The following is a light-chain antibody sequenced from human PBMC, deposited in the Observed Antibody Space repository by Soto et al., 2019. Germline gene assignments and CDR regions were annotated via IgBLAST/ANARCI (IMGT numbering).Light chain of an antibody. Sequence: IVLTQSPGTLSLSPGERATLSCRASQSISHNYLAWYQQEPGQAPRLLIHGVSIRATGIPDRFSGSGSATDFTLSISRLEPEDFAVYYCQLYSGSPWTFGQGTKVEIK. CDR1: QSISHNY. CDR2: GVS. V-gene: IGKV3-20*01. CDR3: QLYSGSPWT. J-gene: IGKJ1*01.